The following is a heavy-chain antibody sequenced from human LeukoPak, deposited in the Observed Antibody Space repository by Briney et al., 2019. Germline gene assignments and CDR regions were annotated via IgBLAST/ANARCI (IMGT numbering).Heavy chain of an antibody. CDR2: INHSGST. V-gene: IGHV4-34*01. Sequence: PSETLSLTCAVYGGSFSGYYWSWIRQPPGKGLEWIGEINHSGSTNYNPSLKSRVTISVDTSKNQFSLKLSSVTAADTAVYYCARVGHRARGGTAADYWGQGTLVTVSS. CDR3: ARVGHRARGGTAADY. D-gene: IGHD3-16*01. CDR1: GGSFSGYY. J-gene: IGHJ4*02.